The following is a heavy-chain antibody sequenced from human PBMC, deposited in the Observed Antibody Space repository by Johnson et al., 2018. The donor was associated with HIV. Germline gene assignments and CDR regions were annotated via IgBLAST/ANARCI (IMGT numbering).Heavy chain of an antibody. CDR2: INADGSAK. J-gene: IGHJ3*02. Sequence: EQLVESGGGLVQPGGSLRLSCAASGFSFSSTWMTWVRQAPGKGLEWVAFINADGSAKTYMDSARGRFTISRDKAENSLFLEIHSLRAEDTAVYYCVRDPGWGALDIWGHGTMVPVSS. V-gene: IGHV3-7*05. CDR3: VRDPGWGALDI. D-gene: IGHD1-26*01. CDR1: GFSFSSTW.